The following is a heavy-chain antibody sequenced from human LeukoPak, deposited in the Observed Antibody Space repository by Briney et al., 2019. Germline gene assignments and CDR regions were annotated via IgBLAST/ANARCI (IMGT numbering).Heavy chain of an antibody. V-gene: IGHV3-21*01. Sequence: GGSLRLSCAASGFTFSSYGMHWVRQAPGKGLEWVSSISSSSSYIYYADSVKGRFTISRDNAKNSLYLQMNSLRAEDTAVYYCARVSIFIKGPFDYWGQGTLVTVSS. J-gene: IGHJ4*02. CDR2: ISSSSSYI. CDR3: ARVSIFIKGPFDY. CDR1: GFTFSSYG. D-gene: IGHD2/OR15-2a*01.